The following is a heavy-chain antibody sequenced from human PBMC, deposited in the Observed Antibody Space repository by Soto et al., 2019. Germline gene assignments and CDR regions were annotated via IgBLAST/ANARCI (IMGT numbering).Heavy chain of an antibody. Sequence: GASVPVSCKVSGRWFSNNVVSFVRRAPGHGLEWLGRMIPIFNSTKYSQSFQGRVTITADKSTSTASLELSSLRSDDTAVYYCAREDSGKKAGYNGLVSLGYWGQGTMVTVSS. CDR1: GRWFSNNV. D-gene: IGHD2-2*02. V-gene: IGHV1-69*06. CDR3: AREDSGKKAGYNGLVSLGY. CDR2: MIPIFNST. J-gene: IGHJ4*02.